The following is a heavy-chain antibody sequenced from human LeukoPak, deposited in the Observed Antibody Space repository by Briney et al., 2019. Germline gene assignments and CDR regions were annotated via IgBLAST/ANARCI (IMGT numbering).Heavy chain of an antibody. V-gene: IGHV4-34*01. CDR1: GGSFSGYY. CDR3: ARGPQAVTMIVVVIRLRGFDY. Sequence: PSETLSLTCAVYGGSFSGYYWSWIRQPPGKGLEWIGEINHSGSTNYNPSLKSRVTISVDTSKNQFSLKLSSVTAADTAVYYCARGPQAVTMIVVVIRLRGFDYWGQGTLVTVSS. J-gene: IGHJ4*02. D-gene: IGHD3-22*01. CDR2: INHSGST.